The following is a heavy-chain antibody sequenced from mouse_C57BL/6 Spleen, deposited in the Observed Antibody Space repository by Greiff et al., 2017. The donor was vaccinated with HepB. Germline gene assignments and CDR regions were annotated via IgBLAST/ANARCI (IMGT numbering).Heavy chain of an antibody. D-gene: IGHD2-4*01. V-gene: IGHV1-15*01. CDR2: IDPETGGT. CDR3: TRQGIYYDYVFDY. CDR1: GYTFTDYE. J-gene: IGHJ2*01. Sequence: QVQLQQSGAELVRPGASVTLSCKASGYTFTDYEMHWVKQTPVHGLEWIGAIDPETGGTAYNQKFKGKAILTADKSSSTAYMELRSLTSEDSAVYYGTRQGIYYDYVFDYWGQGTTLTVSS.